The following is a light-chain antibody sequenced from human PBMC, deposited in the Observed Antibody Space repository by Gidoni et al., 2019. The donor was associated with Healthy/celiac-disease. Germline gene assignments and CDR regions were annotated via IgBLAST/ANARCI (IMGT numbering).Light chain of an antibody. CDR3: QQYNSYPRT. J-gene: IGKJ2*01. CDR1: QSSSSW. Sequence: DIQMTQSPSTLSASGGERVTITCRASQSSSSWLAWYQQKPGKAPKLLIYKASSLESGVPSRFSCSGSVTEFTLTISSLQPDDFATYYCQQYNSYPRTFGQGTKLEIK. V-gene: IGKV1-5*03. CDR2: KAS.